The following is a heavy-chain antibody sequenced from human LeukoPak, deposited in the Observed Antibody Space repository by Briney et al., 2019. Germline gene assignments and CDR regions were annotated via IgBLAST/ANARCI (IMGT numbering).Heavy chain of an antibody. J-gene: IGHJ3*02. CDR3: SRDADSSGWHDAFDI. V-gene: IGHV1-18*01. Sequence: ASVKVSCKASGYTFTSYGISWLRQAPGQGLEWMGWISAYNGNTNYAQKLQGRVTMTTDTSTSTAYMELRSLRSDDTTVYYCSRDADSSGWHDAFDIWGQGTMVTVSS. D-gene: IGHD6-19*01. CDR2: ISAYNGNT. CDR1: GYTFTSYG.